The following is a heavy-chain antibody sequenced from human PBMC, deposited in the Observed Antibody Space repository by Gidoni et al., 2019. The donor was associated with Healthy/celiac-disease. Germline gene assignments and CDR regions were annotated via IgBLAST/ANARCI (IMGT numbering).Heavy chain of an antibody. CDR1: GFTFSSYA. J-gene: IGHJ4*02. CDR3: AKGEGYSYGNFDY. Sequence: EVQLLESGGGLVQPGGSLRLSCAASGFTFSSYAMGWVRQAPGKGLEWVSAISGSGGSTYYADSVKGRFTISRDNSKNTLYLQMNSLRAEDTAVYYCAKGEGYSYGNFDYWGQGTLVTVSS. CDR2: ISGSGGST. D-gene: IGHD5-18*01. V-gene: IGHV3-23*01.